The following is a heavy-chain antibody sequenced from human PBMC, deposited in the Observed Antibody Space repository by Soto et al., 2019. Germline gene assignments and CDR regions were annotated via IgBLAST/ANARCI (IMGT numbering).Heavy chain of an antibody. J-gene: IGHJ4*02. CDR1: GYSFAGYW. CDR2: IDPSDSQT. Sequence: GESLRITCRGSGYSFAGYWITWVRQKPGKGLEWMGRIDPSDSQTYYSPSFRGHVTISVTKSITTVFLQWSSLRASDTAMYYCARQIYDSDTGPNFQYYFDSWGQGTPVTVSS. D-gene: IGHD3-22*01. V-gene: IGHV5-10-1*01. CDR3: ARQIYDSDTGPNFQYYFDS.